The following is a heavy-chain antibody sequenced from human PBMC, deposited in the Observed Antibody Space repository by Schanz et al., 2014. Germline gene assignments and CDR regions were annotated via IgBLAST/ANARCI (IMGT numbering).Heavy chain of an antibody. J-gene: IGHJ3*02. CDR1: GFTFSIYA. D-gene: IGHD4-17*01. CDR2: IKRDGSEK. CDR3: ARKMKLGVYGGKGHDSLDI. Sequence: EVQLLESGGGLVEPGGSLRLSCAASGFTFSIYAMHWVRQAPGKGPEWVANIKRDGSEKNYLDSVKGRFTISRDNAKNSLFLQMNTLRAEDTAVYYCARKMKLGVYGGKGHDSLDIWGQGTMXTVSS. V-gene: IGHV3-7*01.